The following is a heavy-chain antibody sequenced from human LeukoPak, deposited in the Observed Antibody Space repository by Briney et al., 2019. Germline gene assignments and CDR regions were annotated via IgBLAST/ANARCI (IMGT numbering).Heavy chain of an antibody. Sequence: GGSLRLSCAASGFTFSSYGMHWVRQAPGKGLEWVAVISYDGSNKYYADSVKGRFTISRDNSRNTLYLQMNSLRAEDTAVYYCARVNRGGSGSSLAFDYWGQGTLVTVSS. V-gene: IGHV3-30*03. D-gene: IGHD3-10*01. CDR1: GFTFSSYG. CDR3: ARVNRGGSGSSLAFDY. CDR2: ISYDGSNK. J-gene: IGHJ4*02.